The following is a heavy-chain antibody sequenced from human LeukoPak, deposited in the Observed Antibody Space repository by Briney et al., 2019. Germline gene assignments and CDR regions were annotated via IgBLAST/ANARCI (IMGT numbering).Heavy chain of an antibody. V-gene: IGHV1-18*01. D-gene: IGHD3-22*01. CDR2: ISAYNGNT. Sequence: ASVKVPCKASGYTFTSYGISWVRQAPGQGLEWMGWISAYNGNTNYAQKLQGRVTMTTDTSTSTAYMELRSLRSDDTAVYYCARVAHSPYYDSSGYYYAGAFDIWGQGTMVTVSS. J-gene: IGHJ3*02. CDR1: GYTFTSYG. CDR3: ARVAHSPYYDSSGYYYAGAFDI.